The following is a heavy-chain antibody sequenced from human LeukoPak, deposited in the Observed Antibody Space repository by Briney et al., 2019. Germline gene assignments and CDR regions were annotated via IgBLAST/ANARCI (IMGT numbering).Heavy chain of an antibody. J-gene: IGHJ4*02. CDR1: GGPISSGSYY. CDR2: IYTSGST. Sequence: SQTLSLTCTVSGGPISSGSYYWSWIRQPAGKGLEWIGRIYTSGSTNYNPSLKSRVTISVDTSKNQFSLKLSSVTAADTAVYYCAGSSGWFTYFDYWGQGTLVTVSS. V-gene: IGHV4-61*02. CDR3: AGSSGWFTYFDY. D-gene: IGHD6-19*01.